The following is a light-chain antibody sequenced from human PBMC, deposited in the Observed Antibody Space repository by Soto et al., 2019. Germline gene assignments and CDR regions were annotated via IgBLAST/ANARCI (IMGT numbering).Light chain of an antibody. J-gene: IGLJ2*01. CDR1: SSDVGGYNY. CDR2: DVR. CDR3: SSYNSSITLVV. V-gene: IGLV2-14*01. Sequence: QSALTQPASVSGSPGQSITISCTGTSSDVGGYNYVSWYQQHPGKAPKLMIYDVRNRPSGVSNRFSGSKSGNSASLTIPGLQAEDEADYYCSSYNSSITLVVFGGGTKLTVL.